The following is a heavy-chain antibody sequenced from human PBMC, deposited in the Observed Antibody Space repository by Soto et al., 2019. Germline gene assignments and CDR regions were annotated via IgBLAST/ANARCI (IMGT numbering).Heavy chain of an antibody. V-gene: IGHV5-51*01. CDR1: GYSFTSYW. D-gene: IGHD3-16*01. CDR2: IYPGDSDT. CDR3: ASQSDTGGQTLWRYDFNI. Sequence: GESLKISCKGSGYSFTSYWIGWVRQMPGKGLEWMGIIYPGDSDTRYSPSFQGQVTISADKSISTAYLQWSSLKASDTAMYYCASQSDTGGQTLWRYDFNIWRQGTMVTVSS. J-gene: IGHJ3*02.